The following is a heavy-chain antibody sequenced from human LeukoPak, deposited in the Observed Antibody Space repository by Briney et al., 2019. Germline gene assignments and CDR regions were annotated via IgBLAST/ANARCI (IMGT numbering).Heavy chain of an antibody. J-gene: IGHJ5*02. Sequence: SETLSLTCTVSGGSISSGGYYWSWIRQHPGKGLEWIGYIYYSGSTYYNPSLKSRVTISVDTSKNQFSLKLSSVTAADTAVYYCARHSDFGTNWFDPWGQGTLVTVSS. CDR1: GGSISSGGYY. CDR3: ARHSDFGTNWFDP. V-gene: IGHV4-31*03. D-gene: IGHD3/OR15-3a*01. CDR2: IYYSGST.